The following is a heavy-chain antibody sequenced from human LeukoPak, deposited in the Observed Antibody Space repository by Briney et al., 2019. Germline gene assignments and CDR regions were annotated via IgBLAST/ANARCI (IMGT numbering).Heavy chain of an antibody. D-gene: IGHD6-13*01. CDR3: AKGQSAGTRVFRWFDP. CDR2: ISGSGGRT. J-gene: IGHJ5*02. Sequence: GGSLRLSCTASGFTFRNYAMTWVRQPPGRGLEFVSAISGSGGRTYYADSVKGRFTIARDNSNNTLYLQMNSLRAEDTAVYYCAKGQSAGTRVFRWFDPWGQGTLVTVSS. V-gene: IGHV3-23*01. CDR1: GFTFRNYA.